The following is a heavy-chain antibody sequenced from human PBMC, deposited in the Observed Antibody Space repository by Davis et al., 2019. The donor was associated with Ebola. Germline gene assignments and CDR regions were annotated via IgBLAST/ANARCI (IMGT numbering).Heavy chain of an antibody. CDR1: GGTFSSYA. J-gene: IGHJ6*02. D-gene: IGHD3-3*01. V-gene: IGHV1-69*13. Sequence: SVKVSCKASGGTFSSYAISWVRQAPGQGLEWMGGIIPIFGTANYAQKFQGRVTITADESTSTAYMELSSLRSEDTAVYYCAASITIFGVVIPNYYYYGMDVWGQGTTVTVSS. CDR3: AASITIFGVVIPNYYYYGMDV. CDR2: IIPIFGTA.